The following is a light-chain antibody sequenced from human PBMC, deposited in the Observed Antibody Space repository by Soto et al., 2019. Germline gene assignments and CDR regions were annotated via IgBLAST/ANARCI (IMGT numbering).Light chain of an antibody. CDR1: QSVSSN. V-gene: IGKV3-15*01. Sequence: IVMTQSPATLSVSPGERATLSCRASQSVSSNLAWYQQKPGQAPRLLTYGASTRATNIPARFSGSGSGTEFTLTISSLQSEDFAVYFCQQYNSWLTFGGGTKVEI. CDR2: GAS. CDR3: QQYNSWLT. J-gene: IGKJ4*01.